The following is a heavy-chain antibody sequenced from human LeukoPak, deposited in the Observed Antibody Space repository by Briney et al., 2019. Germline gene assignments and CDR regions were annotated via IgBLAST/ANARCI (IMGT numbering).Heavy chain of an antibody. CDR3: ARDNFDWPFDY. Sequence: PSETLSLTCAVYGGSFSGYYWSWIRQPPGKGLEWIGEINHSGSTNYNPSLKSRVTMSVDTSKNQFSLKLSSVTAADTAVYYCARDNFDWPFDYWGQGTLVTVSP. J-gene: IGHJ4*02. CDR2: INHSGST. V-gene: IGHV4-34*01. CDR1: GGSFSGYY. D-gene: IGHD3-9*01.